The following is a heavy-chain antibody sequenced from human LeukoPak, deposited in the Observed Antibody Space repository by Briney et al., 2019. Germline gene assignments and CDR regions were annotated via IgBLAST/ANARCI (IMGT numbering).Heavy chain of an antibody. V-gene: IGHV4-4*02. CDR1: GGSISSSNW. D-gene: IGHD1-26*01. CDR3: AGVGGASGMAFDFDY. Sequence: SETLSLTCAVSGGSISSSNWWSWVRQPPGKGLEWIGEIYHSGSTNYNPSLKSRVTISVDKSKNQFSLKLSSVTAADTAVYYCAGVGGASGMAFDFDYWGQGTLVTVSS. J-gene: IGHJ4*02. CDR2: IYHSGST.